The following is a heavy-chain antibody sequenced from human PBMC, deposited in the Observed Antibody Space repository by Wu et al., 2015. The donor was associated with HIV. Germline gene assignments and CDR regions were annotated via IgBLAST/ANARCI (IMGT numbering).Heavy chain of an antibody. Sequence: QVQLVQSGAEVKNPGASVKVSCKSSGYSFTAYQIHWVRQAPGQGLEWMGIINPRGGTATYAQKFQGRVSMTRDTSTSTVYMELSSLRSEDTAIYYCTRDQGDSSGPASFCMDVWGKGTSVTVSS. CDR1: GYSFTAYQ. CDR3: TRDQGDSSGPASFCMDV. V-gene: IGHV1-46*03. CDR2: INPRGGTA. D-gene: IGHD6-19*01. J-gene: IGHJ6*01.